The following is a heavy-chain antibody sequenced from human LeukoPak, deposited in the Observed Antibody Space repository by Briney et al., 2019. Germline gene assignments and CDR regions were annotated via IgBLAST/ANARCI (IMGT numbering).Heavy chain of an antibody. CDR2: IKSRSAGGTI. CDR1: GFIFTNDW. J-gene: IGHJ3*01. D-gene: IGHD3-22*01. Sequence: GGSLRLSCAASGFIFTNDWMSWVRQAPGKGLEWVGRIKSRSAGGTIDIAAPVKGRFAISRDDSKKALYLQMNSLKTEDTAVYYCVPYFYESRWTFDVWGQGTLVTVSS. V-gene: IGHV3-15*01. CDR3: VPYFYESRWTFDV.